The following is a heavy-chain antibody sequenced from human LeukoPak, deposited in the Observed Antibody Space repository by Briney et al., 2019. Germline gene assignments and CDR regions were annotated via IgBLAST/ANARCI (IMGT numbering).Heavy chain of an antibody. CDR1: GFTFSSYA. D-gene: IGHD2-2*01. J-gene: IGHJ3*02. CDR3: TSRYCTTTNCYSFDI. CDR2: ISSSSVHI. Sequence: AGGSLRLSCSASGFTFSSYAMHWVRQAPGKGLEWVSSISSSSVHIFYADSVKGRFSISRDNAKNSLYLQMNSLRVEDTAVYYCTSRYCTTTNCYSFDIWGQGTMVTVSS. V-gene: IGHV3-21*01.